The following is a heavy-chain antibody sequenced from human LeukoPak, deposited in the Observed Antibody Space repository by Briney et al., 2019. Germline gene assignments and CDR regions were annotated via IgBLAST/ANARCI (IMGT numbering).Heavy chain of an antibody. Sequence: SSETLSLTCTVSGGSISSSSYSWGWIRQPPGRGLEWIGYIYYSGSTNYNPSLKSRVTISVDTSKNQFSLKLSSVTAADTAVYYCARSPLGLGIFFDYWGQGTLVTVSS. J-gene: IGHJ4*02. CDR3: ARSPLGLGIFFDY. CDR1: GGSISSSSYS. CDR2: IYYSGST. V-gene: IGHV4-61*05. D-gene: IGHD2-15*01.